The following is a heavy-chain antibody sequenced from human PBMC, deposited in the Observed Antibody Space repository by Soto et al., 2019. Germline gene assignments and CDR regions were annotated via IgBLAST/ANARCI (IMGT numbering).Heavy chain of an antibody. J-gene: IGHJ4*02. D-gene: IGHD3-22*01. V-gene: IGHV1-24*01. CDR1: GYTLTELS. CDR2: FDPEDGET. CDR3: ATVGPGYYYDSSGYYGYDY. Sequence: ASVKVSCKVSGYTLTELSMHWVRQAPGKGLEWMGGFDPEDGETIYAQKFQGRVTMTEDTSRDTAYMELSSLRTEDKAVYYCATVGPGYYYDSSGYYGYDYWGQGTLVTVSS.